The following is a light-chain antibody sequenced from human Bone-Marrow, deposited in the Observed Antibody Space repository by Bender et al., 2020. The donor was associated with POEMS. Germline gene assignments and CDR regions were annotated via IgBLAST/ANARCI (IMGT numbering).Light chain of an antibody. CDR2: DVT. Sequence: QSALTQPPSASGSPGQSVTISCTGTSSDVGGYKFVSWYQQYPGKAPKLMIYDVTKRPSGVPDRFSGSRSGNTASLTVSGLQAEDEADYYCSSYTTSSRIFGTGTKVTVL. J-gene: IGLJ1*01. CDR1: SSDVGGYKF. V-gene: IGLV2-8*01. CDR3: SSYTTSSRI.